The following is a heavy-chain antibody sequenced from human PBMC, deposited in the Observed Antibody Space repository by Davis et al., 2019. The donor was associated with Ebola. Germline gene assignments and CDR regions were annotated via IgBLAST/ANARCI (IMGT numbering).Heavy chain of an antibody. CDR2: ISWNSGSI. V-gene: IGHV3-9*01. J-gene: IGHJ4*02. Sequence: PGGSLRLSCAASGFTFDDYAMHWVRQAPGKGLEWVSGISWNSGSIGYADSVKGRFTISRDNAKNSLYLQMNSLRAEDTALYYCARDRVDSGYDHRGDYWGQGTLVTVSS. CDR1: GFTFDDYA. D-gene: IGHD5-12*01. CDR3: ARDRVDSGYDHRGDY.